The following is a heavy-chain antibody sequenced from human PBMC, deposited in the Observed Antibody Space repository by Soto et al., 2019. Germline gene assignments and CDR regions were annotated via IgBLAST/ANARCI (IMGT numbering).Heavy chain of an antibody. CDR1: GGSISSGYYY. CDR2: IYYSGST. J-gene: IGHJ6*02. V-gene: IGHV4-61*01. Sequence: SETLSLTCSVSGGSISSGYYYWSWIRQPPGKGLEWIGYIYYSGSTNYNPSLKSRVTISVDTSKNQFSVKLSSVTAADTAVYYCARDFEVRDPYGNYYYPMDVWGQGTTVTVSS. CDR3: ARDFEVRDPYGNYYYPMDV. D-gene: IGHD3-10*01.